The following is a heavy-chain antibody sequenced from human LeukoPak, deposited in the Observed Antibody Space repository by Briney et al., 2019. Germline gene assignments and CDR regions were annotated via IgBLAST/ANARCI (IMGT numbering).Heavy chain of an antibody. J-gene: IGHJ4*02. CDR1: GFTFDDYG. D-gene: IGHD5-24*01. Sequence: GGSLRLSCAASGFTFDDYGMSWVRQAPGKGLEWVSGINWNGGSTGYADSVKGRFTISRDNAKNSLYLQMNSLRAEDTAVYYCARRIQGMAPYYFDYWGQGTLVTVSS. CDR2: INWNGGST. V-gene: IGHV3-20*04. CDR3: ARRIQGMAPYYFDY.